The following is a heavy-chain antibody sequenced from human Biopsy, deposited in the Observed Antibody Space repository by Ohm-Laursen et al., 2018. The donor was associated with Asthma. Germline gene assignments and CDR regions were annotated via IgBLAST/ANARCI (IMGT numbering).Heavy chain of an antibody. Sequence: SLRLSCSASGFAVSRDHMFWVRQAPGKGLEWVSVIYSGGTSHTADSVRGRFTISRDYSKNTLYLQMHSLRAEDTAVYYCARGDSSDWSHYYFDYWGQGTLVTVSS. CDR3: ARGDSSDWSHYYFDY. CDR2: IYSGGTS. V-gene: IGHV3-53*01. J-gene: IGHJ4*02. D-gene: IGHD3-22*01. CDR1: GFAVSRDH.